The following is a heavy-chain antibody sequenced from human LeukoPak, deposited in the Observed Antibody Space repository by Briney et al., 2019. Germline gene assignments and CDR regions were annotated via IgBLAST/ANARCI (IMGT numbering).Heavy chain of an antibody. CDR2: ISGSGGST. J-gene: IGHJ4*02. Sequence: GGSLRLSCAASGFTFSSYAMSWVRQAPGKGLEWVSAISGSGGSTYYADSVKGRFTISRDNSKNTLYLQMNSLRAEDTAVYYCAKGVTDYDFWSGPSYYFDYWGQGTLVTVSS. CDR3: AKGVTDYDFWSGPSYYFDY. V-gene: IGHV3-23*01. D-gene: IGHD3-3*01. CDR1: GFTFSSYA.